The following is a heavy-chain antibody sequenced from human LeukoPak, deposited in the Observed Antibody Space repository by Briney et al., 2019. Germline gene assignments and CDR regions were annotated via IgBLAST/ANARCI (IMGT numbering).Heavy chain of an antibody. CDR2: IYYSGST. V-gene: IGHV4-34*01. D-gene: IGHD3-10*01. CDR3: ARHNYYGSGSPDY. CDR1: GGSFSGYY. J-gene: IGHJ4*02. Sequence: SETLSLTCAVYGGSFSGYYWSWIRQPPGKGLEWIGSIYYSGSTYYNPSLKSRVTISVDTSKNQFSLKLSSVTAADTAVYYCARHNYYGSGSPDYWGQGTLVTVSS.